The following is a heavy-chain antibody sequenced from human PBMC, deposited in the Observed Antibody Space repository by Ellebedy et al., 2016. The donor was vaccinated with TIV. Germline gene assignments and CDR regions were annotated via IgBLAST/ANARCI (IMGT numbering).Heavy chain of an antibody. V-gene: IGHV3-13*01. Sequence: GESLKISCAASGFTFSSYDMHWVRQGTGKGLEWVSVIGSAGDTSYSGSVNGRFTISRDNTKNTLYLQMNSLSADDTAVYYCARSYGGYNPFDYWGQGTLVTVSS. J-gene: IGHJ4*02. CDR3: ARSYGGYNPFDY. CDR1: GFTFSSYD. D-gene: IGHD5-12*01. CDR2: IGSAGDT.